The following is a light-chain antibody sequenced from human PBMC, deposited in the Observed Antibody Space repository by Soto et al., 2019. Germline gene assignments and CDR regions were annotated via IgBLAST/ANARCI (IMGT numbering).Light chain of an antibody. V-gene: IGKV3-20*01. J-gene: IGKJ3*01. CDR1: QSVSSSY. CDR2: GAS. Sequence: EIVLTQSPGTLYLSPGERATLSCRASQSVSSSYLAWYQQKPGQAPRLLIYGASSRATGLPDRFSGSGSGTDFTLTISRLEPEDFAVYYCQQYGSLVTFCPGTKVDIK. CDR3: QQYGSLVT.